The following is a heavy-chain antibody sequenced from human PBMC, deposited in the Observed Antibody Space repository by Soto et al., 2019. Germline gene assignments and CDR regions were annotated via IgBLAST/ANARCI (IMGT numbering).Heavy chain of an antibody. Sequence: QVQLVQSGAEVKKPGSSVKVSCKASGGTFSSYAISWVRQAPEQGLEWMGGIIPIFGTANYAQKFQGRVTITADESTSTAYMELSSLRSEDTAVYYCARDPGYHGSRKGWFDPWGQGTLVTVSS. V-gene: IGHV1-69*01. CDR2: IIPIFGTA. CDR1: GGTFSSYA. CDR3: ARDPGYHGSRKGWFDP. J-gene: IGHJ5*02. D-gene: IGHD3-10*01.